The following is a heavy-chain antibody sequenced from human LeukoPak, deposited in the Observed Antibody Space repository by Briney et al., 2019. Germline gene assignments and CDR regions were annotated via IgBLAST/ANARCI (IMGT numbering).Heavy chain of an antibody. CDR3: ARGAADDSSGYYRYYYYGMDV. Sequence: GGSLRLSCAASGFTVSSNYMSWVRQAPGKGLEWVSVIYSGGSTYYADSVKGRFTISRDNSKNTLYLQMNSLRAEDTAVYYCARGAADDSSGYYRYYYYGMDVWGQGTTVTVSS. J-gene: IGHJ6*02. CDR2: IYSGGST. D-gene: IGHD3-22*01. V-gene: IGHV3-66*01. CDR1: GFTVSSNY.